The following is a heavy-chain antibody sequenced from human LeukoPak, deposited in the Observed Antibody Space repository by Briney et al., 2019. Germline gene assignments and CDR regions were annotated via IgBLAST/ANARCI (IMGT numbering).Heavy chain of an antibody. Sequence: ASVKVPCKASGYTFTRYYMHWVRQAPGQGLEWMGWINPNSGDTDYAQKFQGRVTMTRDTPINTAYMELRRLRSDDTAVYYCARLWFAPDHWGQGTLVTVSS. V-gene: IGHV1-2*02. CDR1: GYTFTRYY. CDR2: INPNSGDT. J-gene: IGHJ4*02. CDR3: ARLWFAPDH. D-gene: IGHD3-10*01.